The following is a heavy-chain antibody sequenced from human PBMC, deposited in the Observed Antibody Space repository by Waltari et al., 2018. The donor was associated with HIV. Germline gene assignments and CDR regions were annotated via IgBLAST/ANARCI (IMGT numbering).Heavy chain of an antibody. V-gene: IGHV3-7*01. Sequence: EVQLVESGGGLVQPGGSLRLSCAASEFTFNNYWMTWVRQAPGKGLEWVANIKQDESEKYYVDSVKGRFTISRDNAKNSLFPQMNSLRAEDTAVYYCAREALYDSSGYYFDYWGQGTLVTVSS. CDR3: AREALYDSSGYYFDY. CDR2: IKQDESEK. CDR1: EFTFNNYW. D-gene: IGHD3-22*01. J-gene: IGHJ4*02.